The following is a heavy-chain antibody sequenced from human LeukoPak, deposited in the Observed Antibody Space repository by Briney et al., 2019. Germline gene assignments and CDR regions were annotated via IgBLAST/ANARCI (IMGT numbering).Heavy chain of an antibody. CDR1: GCIFSGYK. D-gene: IGHD1-1*01. V-gene: IGHV3-30*04. J-gene: IGHJ4*02. Sequence: GGSLRLSCAASGCIFSGYKFHWVRQAPGKGLEWVTVISSDGRATFYADSVKGRFTISRDNSKSTLYLQMNSLRAEDTAVYYCARYWNDRYFDYWGRGTLVTVSS. CDR2: ISSDGRAT. CDR3: ARYWNDRYFDY.